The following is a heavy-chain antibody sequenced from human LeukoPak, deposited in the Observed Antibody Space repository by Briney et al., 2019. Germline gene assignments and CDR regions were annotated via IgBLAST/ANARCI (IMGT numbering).Heavy chain of an antibody. D-gene: IGHD7-27*01. CDR1: GYTFSSYG. Sequence: GGSLRLSCAASGYTFSSYGIHWVRQAPGKGLEWVAVISYDGSNKYFADSVKGRFTISRDNSKNTLYLQMSSLRAEDTAVYYCAKDLQTGDDVSLYYYYYGMDVWGKGTTVTVSS. CDR2: ISYDGSNK. J-gene: IGHJ6*04. CDR3: AKDLQTGDDVSLYYYYYGMDV. V-gene: IGHV3-30*18.